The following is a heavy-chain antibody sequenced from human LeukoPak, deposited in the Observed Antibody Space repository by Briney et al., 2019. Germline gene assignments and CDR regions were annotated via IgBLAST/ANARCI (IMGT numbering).Heavy chain of an antibody. CDR1: GFTFSSYW. J-gene: IGHJ4*02. CDR2: IGNTAGTT. Sequence: GGSLRLSCAASGFTFSSYWMSWVRQAPGKGLEWVSTIGNTAGTTYYADSVKGRFTISRDNSKNTLYLQMNSLRAEDTAVYFCAKTMGAIDHDYWGQGTLVTVSS. V-gene: IGHV3-23*01. D-gene: IGHD1-26*01. CDR3: AKTMGAIDHDY.